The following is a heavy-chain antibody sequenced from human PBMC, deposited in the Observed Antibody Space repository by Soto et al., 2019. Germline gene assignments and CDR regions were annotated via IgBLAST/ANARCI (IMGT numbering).Heavy chain of an antibody. CDR3: ARVAHTAMVEGGAFDI. CDR2: ISSNGGST. Sequence: EVQLVESGGGLVQPGGSLRLSCAASGFTFSSYAMHWVRQAPGKGLEYVSAISSNGGSTYYANSVKGRFTISRDNSKNTLYRQMGSLRAEDMAVYYCARVAHTAMVEGGAFDIWGQGTMVTVSS. D-gene: IGHD5-18*01. V-gene: IGHV3-64*01. J-gene: IGHJ3*02. CDR1: GFTFSSYA.